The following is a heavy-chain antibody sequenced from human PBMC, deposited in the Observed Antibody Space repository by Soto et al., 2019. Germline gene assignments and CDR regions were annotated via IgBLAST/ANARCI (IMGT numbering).Heavy chain of an antibody. J-gene: IGHJ4*02. V-gene: IGHV3-48*03. Sequence: GGSLRLSCAASGFTFSSYEMNWVRQAPGKGLEWVSYISSSGSTIYYADSVKGRFTISRDNAKNSLYLQMNSLRAEDTAVYYCARDRVDTAMVPQGLDYWGQGTLVTVSS. CDR1: GFTFSSYE. D-gene: IGHD5-18*01. CDR3: ARDRVDTAMVPQGLDY. CDR2: ISSSGSTI.